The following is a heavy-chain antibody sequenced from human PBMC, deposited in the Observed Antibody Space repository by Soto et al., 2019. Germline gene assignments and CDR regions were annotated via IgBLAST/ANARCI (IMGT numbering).Heavy chain of an antibody. Sequence: SETLSLTCAVSGGSISSSNWWSWVRQPPGKGLEWIGEIYHSGSTNYNPSLKSRVTISVDKSKNQFSLKLSSVTAADTAVYYCASVRGGYYYAMDVWGQGTMVTVSS. CDR3: ASVRGGYYYAMDV. D-gene: IGHD3-10*02. CDR1: GGSISSSNW. V-gene: IGHV4-4*02. J-gene: IGHJ6*02. CDR2: IYHSGST.